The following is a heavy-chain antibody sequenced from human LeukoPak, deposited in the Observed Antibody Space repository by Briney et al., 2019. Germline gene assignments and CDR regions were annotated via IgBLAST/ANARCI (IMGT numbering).Heavy chain of an antibody. CDR3: ARRNSDYNFDY. CDR1: GGSISSGGYS. D-gene: IGHD5-12*01. J-gene: IGHJ4*02. CDR2: IYHSGST. V-gene: IGHV4-30-2*01. Sequence: SETLSLTCAVSGGSISSGGYSWSWIRQPPGKGLEWIGYIYHSGSTYYNPSLKSRVTISVDWSKNQFSLRLSSVTAADTAVYYCARRNSDYNFDYWGQGTLVTVSS.